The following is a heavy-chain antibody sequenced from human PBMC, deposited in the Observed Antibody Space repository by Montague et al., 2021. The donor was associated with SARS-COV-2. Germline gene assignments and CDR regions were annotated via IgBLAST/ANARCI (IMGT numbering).Heavy chain of an antibody. CDR1: GDSISNHY. V-gene: IGHV4-59*08. D-gene: IGHD3-22*01. Sequence: SETLSLTCSVSGDSISNHYWSWIRQPPGKGLEWIGYISDRGNTKYNTSLKSPVTISADTSKNQFSLKLSSVTAADTAVYYCARFPTSYYYDSKAAPATPDAFDIWGQGTMVTVSS. J-gene: IGHJ3*02. CDR2: ISDRGNT. CDR3: ARFPTSYYYDSKAAPATPDAFDI.